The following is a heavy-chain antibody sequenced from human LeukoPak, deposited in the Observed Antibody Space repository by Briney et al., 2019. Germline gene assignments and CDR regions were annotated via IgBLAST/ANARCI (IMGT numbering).Heavy chain of an antibody. Sequence: SETLSLTCTVSGGSISSGNYFWSWIRQPAGKGLEWIGRIYSSGSTNYNPSLKSRVTISVDTSKNQFSLKLSSVTAADTAVYYCAREIAARRRSFDYWGQGTLVTVSS. CDR1: GGSISSGNYF. D-gene: IGHD6-6*01. CDR3: AREIAARRRSFDY. CDR2: IYSSGST. V-gene: IGHV4-61*02. J-gene: IGHJ4*02.